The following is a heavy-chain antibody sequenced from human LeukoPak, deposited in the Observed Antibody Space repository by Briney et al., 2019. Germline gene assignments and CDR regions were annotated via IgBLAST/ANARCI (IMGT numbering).Heavy chain of an antibody. J-gene: IGHJ4*02. CDR2: IYYSGST. Sequence: SETLSLTCTVSGGSISSYYWSWIRQPPGKGLEWIGYIYYSGSTNYNPSLKGRVTISVDTSKNQFSLKLSSVTAADTAVYYCARGPPTYRLYYFDYWGQGTLVTVSS. V-gene: IGHV4-59*01. CDR3: ARGPPTYRLYYFDY. CDR1: GGSISSYY.